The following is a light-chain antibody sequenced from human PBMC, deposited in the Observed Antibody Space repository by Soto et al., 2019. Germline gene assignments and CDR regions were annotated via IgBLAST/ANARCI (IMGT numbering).Light chain of an antibody. V-gene: IGKV1-39*01. CDR3: QQSYSTHT. Sequence: DIQMTQSPSSLSASVGDRVTITCRASQSISSYLNWYQQKPGKAPKLLIYAASSLQSGVPSRFSGSGSGTDFTLTISTLQPEEFATYYCQQSYSTHTFGQGTKLEIK. CDR1: QSISSY. CDR2: AAS. J-gene: IGKJ2*01.